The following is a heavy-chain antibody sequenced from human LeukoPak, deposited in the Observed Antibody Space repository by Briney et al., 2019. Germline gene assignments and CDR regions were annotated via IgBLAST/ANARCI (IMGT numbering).Heavy chain of an antibody. J-gene: IGHJ3*01. D-gene: IGHD4-17*01. CDR3: ARDNFRDSGRAFDV. CDR1: GFTLSDYY. CDR2: ISSASHFT. V-gene: IGHV3-11*06. Sequence: PGGSLRLSCAASGFTLSDYYMSWVRQAPGKGLEWVSYISSASHFTKYADSVKGRFTISRDDAKKSLYLEMNRLRAEDTAVYFCARDNFRDSGRAFDVWGQGTMVAVSS.